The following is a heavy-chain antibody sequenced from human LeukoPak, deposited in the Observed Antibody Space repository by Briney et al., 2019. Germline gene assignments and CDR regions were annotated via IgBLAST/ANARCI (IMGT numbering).Heavy chain of an antibody. CDR3: VAVQLDLRDYYYYMDV. CDR2: IYTSGST. Sequence: SETLSLTCTVSGGSISSYYWSWIRQPAGKGLEWIGRIYTSGSTNYNPSLKSRVTMSVDTSKNQFSLKLSSVTAADTAVYYCVAVQLDLRDYYYYMDVWGKGTTVTVSS. V-gene: IGHV4-4*07. J-gene: IGHJ6*03. CDR1: GGSISSYY. D-gene: IGHD1-1*01.